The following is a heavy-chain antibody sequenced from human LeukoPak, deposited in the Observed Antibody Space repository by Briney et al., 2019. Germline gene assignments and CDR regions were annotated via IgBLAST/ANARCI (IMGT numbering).Heavy chain of an antibody. D-gene: IGHD2-2*01. V-gene: IGHV3-48*01. CDR2: ISRSSTAI. CDR1: GFTFGNYN. Sequence: PGGSLRLSCAAPGFTFGNYNFISVRQAPGKGPEWVSSISRSSTAIHYAYSVKGRFTISRDNGKNSLSLQMNGLGAEDTAVYYGAVDLWYCGSISCRGRGQGTLVTVSS. J-gene: IGHJ4*02. CDR3: AVDLWYCGSISCRG.